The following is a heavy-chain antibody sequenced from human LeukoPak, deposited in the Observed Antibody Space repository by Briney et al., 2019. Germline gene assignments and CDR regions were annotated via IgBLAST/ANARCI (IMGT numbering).Heavy chain of an antibody. CDR2: IYHSGST. V-gene: IGHV4-30-2*01. J-gene: IGHJ4*02. D-gene: IGHD4-23*01. CDR3: ARGIYNMTTVVTPHPPPTYYFDY. CDR1: GGSISSGGYS. Sequence: SQTLSLTCAVSGGSISSGGYSWSWIRQPPGKGLEWIGYIYHSGSTNYNPSLKSRVTISVDTSKNQFSLKLSSVTAADTAVYYCARGIYNMTTVVTPHPPPTYYFDYWGQGTLVTVSS.